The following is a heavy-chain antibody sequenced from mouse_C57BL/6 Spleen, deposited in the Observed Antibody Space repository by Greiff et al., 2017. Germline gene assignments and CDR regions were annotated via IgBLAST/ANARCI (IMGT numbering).Heavy chain of an antibody. J-gene: IGHJ2*01. CDR1: GYTFTDYY. CDR3: ARSLQLRYFDY. V-gene: IGHV1-19*01. CDR2: INPYNGGT. Sequence: EVQLQQSGPVLVKPGASVKMSCKASGYTFTDYYMNWVKQSHGKSLEWIGVINPYNGGTSYNQKFKGKATLTVDKSSSTAYMELNSLTSEDSAVYYCARSLQLRYFDYWGQGTTLTVSS. D-gene: IGHD3-2*02.